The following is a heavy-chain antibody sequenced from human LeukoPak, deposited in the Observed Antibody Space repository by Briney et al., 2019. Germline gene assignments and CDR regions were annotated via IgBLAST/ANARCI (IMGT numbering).Heavy chain of an antibody. V-gene: IGHV4-59*01. CDR1: GGSISGYY. Sequence: KPSETLSLTCTVSGGSISGYYWSWIRKPPGKGLEWIGDIFYSGSTNYNPCLKSTVTISVDTSKNQFSLKLSSVTAADTAIYYCARGRSERSFDSWGQGTLVTVSS. CDR3: ARGRSERSFDS. CDR2: IFYSGST. J-gene: IGHJ4*02. D-gene: IGHD1-1*01.